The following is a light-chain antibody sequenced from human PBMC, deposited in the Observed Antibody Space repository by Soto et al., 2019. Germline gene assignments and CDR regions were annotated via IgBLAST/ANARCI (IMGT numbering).Light chain of an antibody. V-gene: IGLV3-1*01. CDR3: QAWDSSTHVV. CDR2: QDT. J-gene: IGLJ2*01. CDR1: KLGDKY. Sequence: SYELTQPPSVSVSPGQTASITCSGDKLGDKYACWYQQKPGQSPVLVIYQDTKRPSGIPERFSGSNSGNTATLTIRGTQAMDEAYYYCQAWDSSTHVVFGGGTKLTVL.